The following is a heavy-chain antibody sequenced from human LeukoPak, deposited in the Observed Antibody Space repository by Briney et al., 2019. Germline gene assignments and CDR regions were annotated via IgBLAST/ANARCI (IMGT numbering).Heavy chain of an antibody. Sequence: SETLSLTCAVYGGSFSGYYWSWIRQPPGKGLEWIGEINHSGSTNYNPSLKSRVTISVDTSKNQFPLKLSSVTAADTAVYYCASTTAAAGNLDDYWGQGTLVTVSS. V-gene: IGHV4-34*01. CDR1: GGSFSGYY. J-gene: IGHJ4*02. CDR3: ASTTAAAGNLDDY. D-gene: IGHD6-13*01. CDR2: INHSGST.